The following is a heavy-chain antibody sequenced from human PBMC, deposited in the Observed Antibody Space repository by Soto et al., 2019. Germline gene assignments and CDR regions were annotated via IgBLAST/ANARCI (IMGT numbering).Heavy chain of an antibody. CDR1: GYTSTNFC. J-gene: IGHJ4*02. D-gene: IGHD6-6*01. V-gene: IGHV5-51*01. CDR3: ARRGNSMSSGLDY. Sequence: PGESLKISCKASGYTSTNFCIGWVRQMPGKGLEWMGIVYPGDSDATYSPSFQGQVTISADKSINTAYLQWSSLKASDTARYYCARRGNSMSSGLDYWGQGGLVTVSS. CDR2: VYPGDSDA.